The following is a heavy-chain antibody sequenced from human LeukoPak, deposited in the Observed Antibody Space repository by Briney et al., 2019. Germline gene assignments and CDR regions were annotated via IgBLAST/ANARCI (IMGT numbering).Heavy chain of an antibody. CDR1: GYTFTSYD. D-gene: IGHD2-15*01. J-gene: IGHJ4*02. V-gene: IGHV1-8*01. Sequence: GASVKVSCKASGYTFTSYDINWVRQATGQGLEWMGWMNPNSGNTGYAQKFQGRVTMTRNTSISTAYMELSSLRSEDTAVYYCARGRLPPIGYCSGGSCYSWHYWGQGTLVTVSS. CDR3: ARGRLPPIGYCSGGSCYSWHY. CDR2: MNPNSGNT.